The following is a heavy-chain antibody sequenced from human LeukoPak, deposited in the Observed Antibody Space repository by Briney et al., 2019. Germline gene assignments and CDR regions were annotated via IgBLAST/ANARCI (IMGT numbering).Heavy chain of an antibody. Sequence: GGSLRLSCAASGFTFSSYAMSWVRQAPGKGLEWVSAISGSGGSTYYADSVKGRFTISRDNSKNTLFLQMNSLRAEDTAVYYCARERASSSRNCFDPWGQGTLVTVSS. V-gene: IGHV3-23*01. CDR1: GFTFSSYA. CDR2: ISGSGGST. CDR3: ARERASSSRNCFDP. D-gene: IGHD6-6*01. J-gene: IGHJ5*02.